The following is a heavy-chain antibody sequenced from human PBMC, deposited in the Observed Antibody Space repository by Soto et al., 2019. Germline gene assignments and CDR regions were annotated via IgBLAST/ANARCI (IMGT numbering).Heavy chain of an antibody. Sequence: QVQLVQSGAEVKKPGSSVKVSCKASGGTFSSYTISWVRQAPGQGLEWMGRIIPILGIANYAQKFQGRVTITADKSTSTPNRERRTLRSKATAVYYGAYERKKTSYSYYMHVWGKGTTVPVPS. V-gene: IGHV1-69*02. CDR1: GGTFSSYT. CDR3: AYERKKTSYSYYMHV. CDR2: IIPILGIA. J-gene: IGHJ6*03. D-gene: IGHD3-3*01.